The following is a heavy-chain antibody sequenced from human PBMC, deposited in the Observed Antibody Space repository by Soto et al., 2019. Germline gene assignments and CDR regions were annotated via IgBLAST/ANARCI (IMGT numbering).Heavy chain of an antibody. CDR3: ARDGRAGSYYDY. CDR2: IIPIFGTA. J-gene: IGHJ4*02. V-gene: IGHV1-69*06. Sequence: SVKVSCKASGGTFSSYAISWVRQAPGQGLEWMGGIIPIFGTANYAQKFQGRVTITADKSTSTAYMELSSLRSEDTAVYYCARDGRAGSYYDYWGQGTLVTVSS. CDR1: GGTFSSYA. D-gene: IGHD3-10*01.